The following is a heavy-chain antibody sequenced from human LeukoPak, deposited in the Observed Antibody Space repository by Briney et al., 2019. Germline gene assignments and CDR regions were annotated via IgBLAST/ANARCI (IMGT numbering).Heavy chain of an antibody. D-gene: IGHD1-26*01. J-gene: IGHJ4*02. Sequence: GGSLRHSRAASGLTLSNLGMHGVRETPGKRLEWGAFIRYDGSNEYFADSVKGRFTISRDNSKNTLYLQMNTLRAEDTAFYFCAKDWGEWELLPYYFDHWGQGTLVTVSS. CDR3: AKDWGEWELLPYYFDH. CDR1: GLTLSNLG. V-gene: IGHV3-30*02. CDR2: IRYDGSNE.